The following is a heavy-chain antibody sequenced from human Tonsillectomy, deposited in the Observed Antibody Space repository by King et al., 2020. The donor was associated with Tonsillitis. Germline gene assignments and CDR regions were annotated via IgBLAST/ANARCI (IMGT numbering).Heavy chain of an antibody. J-gene: IGHJ6*02. V-gene: IGHV4-30-2*01. Sequence: QLQLQESGSGLVKPSQTLSLTCAVSGGSISSGDYSWSWIRQPPGKGLEWIGYIYHSGSTYYNPSLKRRVTISVDTSKNQFSLKLSSATAADTAVYYCARGDGDNSFYYYYGMDVWGQGATVTVSS. CDR2: IYHSGST. D-gene: IGHD4-17*01. CDR1: GGSISSGDYS. CDR3: ARGDGDNSFYYYYGMDV.